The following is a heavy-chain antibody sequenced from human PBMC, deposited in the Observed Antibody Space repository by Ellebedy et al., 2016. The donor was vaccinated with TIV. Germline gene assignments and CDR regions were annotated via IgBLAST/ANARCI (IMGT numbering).Heavy chain of an antibody. CDR2: IYSRGST. CDR1: GGSISNNSSY. J-gene: IGHJ4*02. D-gene: IGHD6-13*01. V-gene: IGHV4-39*01. CDR3: ARHVTAAGFLDFDY. Sequence: SETLSLTXTVSGGSISNNSSYWGWIRQPPGKGLEWIGTIYSRGSTYYNPSLKSRVTVSVDASKNQFSLRLSSVTAADTAVYYCARHVTAAGFLDFDYWGQGTLVTVSS.